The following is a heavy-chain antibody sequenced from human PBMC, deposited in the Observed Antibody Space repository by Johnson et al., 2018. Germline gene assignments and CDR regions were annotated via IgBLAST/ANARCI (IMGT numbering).Heavy chain of an antibody. V-gene: IGHV5-51*01. CDR3: ARSKNRGDDPFDS. Sequence: VQLVESGPEVKKPGESLKISCKASGYIFTTYSIVWVRQMPGKGLQWMGNIFPDDSDTTYSPSFQGQVTFSVDRSINTAYLQWSTLKASDTSIYYCARSKNRGDDPFDSWGQGTLVTVSS. J-gene: IGHJ4*02. D-gene: IGHD2/OR15-2a*01. CDR1: GYIFTTYS. CDR2: IFPDDSDT.